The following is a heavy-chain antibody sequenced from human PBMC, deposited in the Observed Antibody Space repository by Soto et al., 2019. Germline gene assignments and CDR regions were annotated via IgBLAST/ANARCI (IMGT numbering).Heavy chain of an antibody. CDR2: ISYDGRKE. J-gene: IGHJ6*02. D-gene: IGHD5-18*01. CDR1: GFTFSSYG. CDR3: AKDLLLWSKDYYSSGMDV. Sequence: ESGGGVVQPGRSLRLSCAASGFTFSSYGMHWVRQAPGKGLEWVAVISYDGRKEFYADSVKGRFTISRDNSKNTLYLQMNSLRAEDTAVYYCAKDLLLWSKDYYSSGMDVWGQGTTVTVSS. V-gene: IGHV3-30*18.